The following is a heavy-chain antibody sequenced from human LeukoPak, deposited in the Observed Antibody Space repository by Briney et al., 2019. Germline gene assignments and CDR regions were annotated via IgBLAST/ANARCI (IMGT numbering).Heavy chain of an antibody. CDR1: GGTFSSYA. D-gene: IGHD2-15*01. CDR2: IIPIFGTA. V-gene: IGHV1-69*13. CDR3: ARSRGYCSGGSCSYYYYMDV. Sequence: SVKVSCKASGGTFSSYAISWVRQAPGQGLEWMGGIIPIFGTANYAQKFQGRVTITADESTSTAYMELSSLRSEDTAVYYCARSRGYCSGGSCSYYYYMDVWGKGTTVTISS. J-gene: IGHJ6*03.